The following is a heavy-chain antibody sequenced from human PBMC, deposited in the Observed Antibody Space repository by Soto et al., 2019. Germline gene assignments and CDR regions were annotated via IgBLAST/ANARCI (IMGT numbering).Heavy chain of an antibody. CDR3: AKVSRGAGGGFDY. D-gene: IGHD3-10*01. J-gene: IGHJ4*02. V-gene: IGHV3-9*01. CDR1: GFTFDDYA. Sequence: GGSLRLSCAASGFTFDDYAMHWVRQAPGKGLEWVSGISWNSGSIGYADSVKGRFTISRDNAKNSLYLQMNSLRAEDTALYYCAKVSRGAGGGFDYWGQGTLVTVSS. CDR2: ISWNSGSI.